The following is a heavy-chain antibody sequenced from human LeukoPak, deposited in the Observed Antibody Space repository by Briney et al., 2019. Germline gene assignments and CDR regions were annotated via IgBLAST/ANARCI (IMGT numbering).Heavy chain of an antibody. J-gene: IGHJ4*02. V-gene: IGHV3-69-1*01. CDR1: GFTFIMHS. CDR3: ASVRGGY. D-gene: IGHD3-16*01. Sequence: PGGPLRLSCAASGFTFIMHSINWVRQAPGKGLEWVSYTTPSGTTYYADSVKGRFSVSRDNGENSVYLLMNNLRAEDTAVYHCASVRGGYWGQGTLVAVSS. CDR2: TTPSGTT.